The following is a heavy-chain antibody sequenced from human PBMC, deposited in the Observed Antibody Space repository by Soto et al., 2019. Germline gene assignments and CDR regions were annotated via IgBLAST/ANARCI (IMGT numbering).Heavy chain of an antibody. D-gene: IGHD6-13*01. CDR2: INHSGST. Sequence: SETLSLTCAVYGGSFSGYYWSWIRQPPGKGLEWIGEINHSGSTNYNPSLKSRVTISVDTSKNQFSLKLSSVTAADTAVYYCARVLGEEQQYFQHWGQGTLVTVSS. J-gene: IGHJ1*01. CDR3: ARVLGEEQQYFQH. V-gene: IGHV4-34*01. CDR1: GGSFSGYY.